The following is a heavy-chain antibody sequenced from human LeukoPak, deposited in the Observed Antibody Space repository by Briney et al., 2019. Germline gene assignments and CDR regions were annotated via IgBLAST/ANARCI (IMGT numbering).Heavy chain of an antibody. J-gene: IGHJ4*02. CDR1: SGSISSGSHF. CDR3: ATSQWLIPSY. V-gene: IGHV4-39*02. Sequence: SETLSLTCTVSSGSISSGSHFWGWIRQPPGKGLEWIGNIFSNGRTYYNPSFRSRVNISLDTSKKNFSLNLTSVTAADTAVYYCATSQWLIPSYWGQGTLVTVSS. D-gene: IGHD6-19*01. CDR2: IFSNGRT.